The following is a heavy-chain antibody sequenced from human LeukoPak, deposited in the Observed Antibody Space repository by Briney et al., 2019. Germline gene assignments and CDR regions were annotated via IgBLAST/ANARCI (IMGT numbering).Heavy chain of an antibody. J-gene: IGHJ5*02. CDR1: GFSFSRYW. D-gene: IGHD3-22*01. CDR2: INPDGSTT. Sequence: PGESLRLSCAASGFSFSRYWIHWVRQAPGKGLEWVSRINPDGSTTTYADSVKGRSTISRDNAENTVYLQMNSLRAEDTAVYYCARVLSGSWDWFDPWGQGTLVTVSS. CDR3: ARVLSGSWDWFDP. V-gene: IGHV3-74*01.